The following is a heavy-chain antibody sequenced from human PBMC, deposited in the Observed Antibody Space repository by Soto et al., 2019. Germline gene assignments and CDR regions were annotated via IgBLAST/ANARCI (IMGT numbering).Heavy chain of an antibody. CDR1: GYTFTNYG. V-gene: IGHV1-18*01. J-gene: IGHJ4*02. D-gene: IGHD5-18*01. Sequence: GASVKVSCKASGYTFTNYGITWVRQAPGQGLEWMGWISAYNGNTHYTQRLQGRVTMTEDTSTDTAYMELSSLRSEDTAVYYCATDCGYTAMDRRVFDYWGPGIRVTVFS. CDR3: ATDCGYTAMDRRVFDY. CDR2: ISAYNGNT.